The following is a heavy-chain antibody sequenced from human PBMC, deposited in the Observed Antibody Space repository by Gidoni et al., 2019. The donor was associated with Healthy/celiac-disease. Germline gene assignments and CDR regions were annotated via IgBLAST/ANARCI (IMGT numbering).Heavy chain of an antibody. V-gene: IGHV4-59*01. J-gene: IGHJ4*02. D-gene: IGHD5-18*01. CDR2: T. Sequence: TNYNPSLKSRVTISVDTSKNQFSLKLSSVTAADTAVYYCAREGAAMGFDYWGQGTLVTVSS. CDR3: AREGAAMGFDY.